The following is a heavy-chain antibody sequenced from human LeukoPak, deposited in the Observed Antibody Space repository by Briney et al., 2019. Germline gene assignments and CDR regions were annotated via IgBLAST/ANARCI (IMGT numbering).Heavy chain of an antibody. CDR3: VRGSGYSYVDY. CDR1: GFTFSSYD. J-gene: IGHJ4*02. CDR2: IGTAGDI. Sequence: GGSLRLSCAASGFTFSSYDMHWARQATGKGLEWASGIGTAGDIYYSGSVKGRFTISRENAKNSLYLQMNSLRAGDTAVYYCVRGSGYSYVDYWGQGTLVTVSS. D-gene: IGHD5-18*01. V-gene: IGHV3-13*01.